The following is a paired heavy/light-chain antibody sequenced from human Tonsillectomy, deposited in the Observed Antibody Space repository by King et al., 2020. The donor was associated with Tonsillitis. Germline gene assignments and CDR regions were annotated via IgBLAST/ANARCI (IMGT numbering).Light chain of an antibody. CDR1: QSLFYSYNNKNY. CDR2: WAS. CDR3: QQYYDTPRLT. V-gene: IGKV4-1*01. Sequence: DIVMTQSPDSLAVSLGERATINCKSSQSLFYSYNNKNYLAWYQRKAGQPPKLLFYWASTRESGVPDRFSGSGSGTDFTLTISGLQAEDVAVYYCQQYYDTPRLTFGQGTKLEIK. J-gene: IGKJ2*01.
Heavy chain of an antibody. CDR3: ARDQGGYNYAPYYFDS. Sequence: QVQLQESGPGLVKPSQTLSLTCTVSGDSVTSGGYYWSWIRQLPGKGLEWIGYIYHSGSTYHDYNPALKSRVTISADTSKNQFSLELSSVTAADTGVYFCARDQGGYNYAPYYFDSWGRGTLVTVSS. V-gene: IGHV4-31*03. J-gene: IGHJ4*02. CDR2: IYHSGST. D-gene: IGHD5-18*01. CDR1: GDSVTSGGYY.